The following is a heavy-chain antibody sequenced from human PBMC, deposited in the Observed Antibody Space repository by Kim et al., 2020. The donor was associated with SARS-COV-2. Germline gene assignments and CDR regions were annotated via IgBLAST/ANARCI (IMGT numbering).Heavy chain of an antibody. Sequence: GGSLRLSCAASGFTFSSYWMHWVRQAPGKGLVWVSRINSDGSSTSYADSVKGRFTISRDNAKNTLYLQMNSLRAEDTAVYYCARENYCSGGSCYSNWFDPWGQGTLVTVSS. V-gene: IGHV3-74*01. CDR2: INSDGSST. J-gene: IGHJ5*02. D-gene: IGHD2-15*01. CDR3: ARENYCSGGSCYSNWFDP. CDR1: GFTFSSYW.